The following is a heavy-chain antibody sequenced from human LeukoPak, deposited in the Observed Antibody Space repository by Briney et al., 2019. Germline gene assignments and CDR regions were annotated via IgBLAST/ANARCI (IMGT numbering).Heavy chain of an antibody. J-gene: IGHJ5*02. Sequence: ASVKVSCKASGYTFTSYAMNWVRQAPGQGLEWMGWINTNTGNPTYAQGFTGRFVFSLDTSVSTAYLQISSLKAEDTAVYYCARDSLLDLIVGATWFDPWGQGTLVTVSS. CDR2: INTNTGNP. CDR3: ARDSLLDLIVGATWFDP. V-gene: IGHV7-4-1*02. CDR1: GYTFTSYA. D-gene: IGHD1-26*01.